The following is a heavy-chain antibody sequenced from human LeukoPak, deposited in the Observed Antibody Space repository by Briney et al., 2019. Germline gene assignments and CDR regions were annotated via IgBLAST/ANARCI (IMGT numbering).Heavy chain of an antibody. J-gene: IGHJ4*02. CDR2: IYSGGST. Sequence: GGSLRLSCAASGFTVSSNYMSWVRQAPGKGLEWFSVIYSGGSTYYADSVKGRFTISRDNSKNTLYLQMNSLRAEDTAVYYCARAGGTIFGVVIPFDYWGQGTLVTVSS. CDR3: ARAGGTIFGVVIPFDY. D-gene: IGHD3-3*01. CDR1: GFTVSSNY. V-gene: IGHV3-66*02.